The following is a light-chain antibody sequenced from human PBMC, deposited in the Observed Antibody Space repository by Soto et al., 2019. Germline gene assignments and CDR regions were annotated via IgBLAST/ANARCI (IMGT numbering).Light chain of an antibody. CDR1: QSVSSH. J-gene: IGKJ5*01. V-gene: IGKV3-11*01. CDR2: DAS. CDR3: QQRSNWPT. Sequence: VLPQSPAPLSLSPVHRATLSCRASQSVSSHFAWYQQKSGQAPRLLIYDASKRATGIPARFSGSGSGTDFTLTISSLEPEDFAVYYCQQRSNWPTFGQGTRLEI.